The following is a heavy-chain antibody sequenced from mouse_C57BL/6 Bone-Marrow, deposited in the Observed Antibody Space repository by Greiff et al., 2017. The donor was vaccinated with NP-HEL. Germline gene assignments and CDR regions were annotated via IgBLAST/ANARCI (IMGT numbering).Heavy chain of an antibody. J-gene: IGHJ2*01. CDR1: GFSFNTYA. D-gene: IGHD2-1*01. Sequence: EVKLMESGGGLVQPKGSLKLSCAASGFSFNTYAMNWVRQAPGKGLEWVARIRSKSNNYATYYADSVKDRFTISRDDSESMLYLQMNNLKTEDTAMYYCVRQGGNPYYFDYWGQGTTLTVSS. V-gene: IGHV10-1*01. CDR2: IRSKSNNYAT. CDR3: VRQGGNPYYFDY.